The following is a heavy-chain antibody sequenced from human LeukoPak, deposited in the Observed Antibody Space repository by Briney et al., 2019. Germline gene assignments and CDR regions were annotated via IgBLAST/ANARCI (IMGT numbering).Heavy chain of an antibody. V-gene: IGHV1-18*01. Sequence: VASVTVSCKASGYTFTSYGISWVRQAPGQGLEWMGWISAYNGNTNYAQKLQGRVTMTTDTSTSTAYMELRSLRSDDTAVYYCARDRDFWSGYFYYYYGMDVWGQGTTVTVSS. CDR3: ARDRDFWSGYFYYYYGMDV. J-gene: IGHJ6*02. D-gene: IGHD3-3*01. CDR1: GYTFTSYG. CDR2: ISAYNGNT.